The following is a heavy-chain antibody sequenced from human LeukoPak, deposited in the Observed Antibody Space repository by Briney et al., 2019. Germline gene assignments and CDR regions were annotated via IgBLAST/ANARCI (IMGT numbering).Heavy chain of an antibody. CDR3: ARLKDDVTKLDY. CDR2: INQGGSRL. V-gene: IGHV3-7*01. CDR1: GFTFGRYW. D-gene: IGHD2-8*01. J-gene: IGHJ4*02. Sequence: GGSLRLSCAGSGFTFGRYWMSWVRQAPGKGLEWVASINQGGSRLHYLDSVTGRFIISRDNAQNSLFLQMTRLRVDDTAVYYCARLKDDVTKLDYWGQGTLVSVSS.